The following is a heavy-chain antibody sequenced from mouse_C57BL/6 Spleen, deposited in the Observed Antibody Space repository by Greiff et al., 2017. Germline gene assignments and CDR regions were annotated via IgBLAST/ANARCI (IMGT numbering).Heavy chain of an antibody. CDR1: GYTFTSYW. CDR3: ARKDYGSSHWYFDV. Sequence: QVQLQQPGTELVKPGASVKLSCKASGYTFTSYWMHWVKQRPGQGLEWIGYINPSNGGTNYNEKFKSKATLTVAKSSSTAYLQLSSLTSEDSAVYYCARKDYGSSHWYFDVWGTGTTVTVSS. J-gene: IGHJ1*03. D-gene: IGHD1-1*01. V-gene: IGHV1-53*01. CDR2: INPSNGGT.